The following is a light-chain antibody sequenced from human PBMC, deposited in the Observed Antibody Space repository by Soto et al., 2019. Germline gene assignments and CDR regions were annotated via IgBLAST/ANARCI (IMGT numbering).Light chain of an antibody. V-gene: IGLV2-11*01. J-gene: IGLJ1*01. CDR2: DVS. CDR1: SSDVGGYNY. Sequence: QSVLTQPRSVSGSPGQSGTISFTGTSSDVGGYNYVSWYQQHPGKAPKLMIYDVSKRPSGVPDRFSGSKSGNTASLTISGLQAEDEADYYCCSYAGSYTIVFGTGTKLTVL. CDR3: CSYAGSYTIV.